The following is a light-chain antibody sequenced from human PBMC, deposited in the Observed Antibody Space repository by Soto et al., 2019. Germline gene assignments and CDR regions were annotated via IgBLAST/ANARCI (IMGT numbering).Light chain of an antibody. CDR2: EST. CDR1: NRDVGSYNS. CDR3: CSYAGDNIPYI. V-gene: IGLV2-23*01. J-gene: IGLJ1*01. Sequence: QSALTQTASVSGSPGQAITISCTGTNRDVGSYNSVSWYQQYPDQAPKLLIYESTKRPSGVSHRFSASKSGNTASLTISALQAEDEAGYYCCSYAGDNIPYIFGTGTKVTVL.